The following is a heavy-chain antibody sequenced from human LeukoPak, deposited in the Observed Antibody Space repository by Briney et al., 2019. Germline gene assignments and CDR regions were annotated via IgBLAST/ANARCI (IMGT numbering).Heavy chain of an antibody. J-gene: IGHJ6*03. CDR3: ASIAARFRSHYYMDV. V-gene: IGHV1-69*05. Sequence: SSVKVSCKASGGTFSSYAISWVRQAPGQGLEWMGRIIPIFGTANYAQKFQGRVTITTDESTSTAYMELSSLRSEDTAVYYCASIAARFRSHYYMDVWGKGTTVTVSS. CDR1: GGTFSSYA. D-gene: IGHD6-6*01. CDR2: IIPIFGTA.